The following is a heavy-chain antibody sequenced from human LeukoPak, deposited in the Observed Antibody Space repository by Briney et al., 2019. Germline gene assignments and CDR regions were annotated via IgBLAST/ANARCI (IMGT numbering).Heavy chain of an antibody. Sequence: GASVKVSCKVSGYTLTELSMHWVRQAPGKGLEWMGGFDPEDGETIYAQKFQGRVTMTEDTSTDTAYMELNSLRSEDTAVYYCATKVLNDILTGYSSDYWGQGTLVTVSS. V-gene: IGHV1-24*01. CDR1: GYTLTELS. CDR3: ATKVLNDILTGYSSDY. J-gene: IGHJ4*02. D-gene: IGHD3-9*01. CDR2: FDPEDGET.